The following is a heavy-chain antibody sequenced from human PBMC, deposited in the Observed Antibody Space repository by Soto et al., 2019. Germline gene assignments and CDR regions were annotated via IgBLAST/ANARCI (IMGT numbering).Heavy chain of an antibody. CDR2: ISGSGGST. CDR1: GFTFSSYA. V-gene: IGHV3-23*01. Sequence: EVQLLESGGGLVQPGGSLRLSCAASGFTFSSYAMSWVRQAPGKGLEWVSAISGSGGSTYYADSVKGRFTISRDNSKNTLYLQMNSLRAEDTAVYYCAKDRFRGLSGYDPDGYYYYYGMDVWGQGTTVTVSS. J-gene: IGHJ6*02. D-gene: IGHD5-12*01. CDR3: AKDRFRGLSGYDPDGYYYYYGMDV.